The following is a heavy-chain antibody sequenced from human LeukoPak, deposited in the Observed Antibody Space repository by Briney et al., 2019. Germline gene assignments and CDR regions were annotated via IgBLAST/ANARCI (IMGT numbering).Heavy chain of an antibody. CDR2: INPSSGDT. D-gene: IGHD1-26*01. CDR1: GGTFSSYA. V-gene: IGHV1-2*06. J-gene: IGHJ4*02. Sequence: ASVKVSCKASGGTFSSYAISWVRQAPGQGLEWMGRINPSSGDTNYAQNFQGRVTMTRDTSISTAYMELSRLRSDDTAVYYYATTSGYFYYWGQGAQVTVSS. CDR3: ATTSGYFYY.